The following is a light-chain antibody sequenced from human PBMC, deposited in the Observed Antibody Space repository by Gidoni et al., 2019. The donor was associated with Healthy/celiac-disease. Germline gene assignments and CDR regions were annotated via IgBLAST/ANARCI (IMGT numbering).Light chain of an antibody. V-gene: IGKV1-12*01. J-gene: IGKJ4*01. Sequence: DIQMTQSPSSVSAAVGDRVTITCRASQGISSWLAWYQQKPGKAPTLLIYAAASWQRGVPSRFSGSGAGTDFILTISSLQPEDFATSYCQQANSFPLTFGGGTKVEIK. CDR1: QGISSW. CDR3: QQANSFPLT. CDR2: AAA.